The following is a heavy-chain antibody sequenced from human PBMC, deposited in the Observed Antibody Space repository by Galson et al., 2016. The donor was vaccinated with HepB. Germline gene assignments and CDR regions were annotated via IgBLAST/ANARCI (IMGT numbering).Heavy chain of an antibody. CDR3: ARTAQTCLLFDN. J-gene: IGHJ4*02. CDR1: GYSFSSFW. CDR2: IYPGDSDT. V-gene: IGHV5-51*01. Sequence: VKKPGESLRISCKASGYSFSSFWIGWVRQMPGKGLEWMGIIYPGDSDTRDSPSFQGQVTISADRSINTAYLQWSSLKAADTAVYFCARTAQTCLLFDNWGQGAQVSVSS. D-gene: IGHD3-22*01.